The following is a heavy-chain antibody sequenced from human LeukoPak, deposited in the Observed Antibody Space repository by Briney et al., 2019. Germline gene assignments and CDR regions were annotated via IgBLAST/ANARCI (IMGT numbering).Heavy chain of an antibody. D-gene: IGHD2-2*01. V-gene: IGHV3-48*01. CDR2: ISSSSSTI. Sequence: GGSLRLSCAVSGFTFSDYAMNWVRQAPGKGLEWVSYISSSSSTIYYADSVKGRFTISRDNAKNSLYLQMNSLRAEDTAVYYCASDLPTYCSSTSCYGGWGQGTLVTVSS. CDR1: GFTFSDYA. CDR3: ASDLPTYCSSTSCYGG. J-gene: IGHJ4*02.